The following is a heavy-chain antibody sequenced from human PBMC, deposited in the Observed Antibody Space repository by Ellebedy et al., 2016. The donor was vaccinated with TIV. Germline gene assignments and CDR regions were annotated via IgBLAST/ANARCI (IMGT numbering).Heavy chain of an antibody. V-gene: IGHV4-59*01. CDR2: VFVSGYT. CDR3: ARGYDNTGFYDCPFDH. D-gene: IGHD3-22*01. CDR1: GDSMGRYF. J-gene: IGHJ4*02. Sequence: MPSETLSLTCSVSGDSMGRYFWTWIRQSPEKGLEWIGYVFVSGYTNYNPSFESRVTISIDTSKGQSSLRLTSVTAADTAIYYCARGYDNTGFYDCPFDHWGQGALVTVSS.